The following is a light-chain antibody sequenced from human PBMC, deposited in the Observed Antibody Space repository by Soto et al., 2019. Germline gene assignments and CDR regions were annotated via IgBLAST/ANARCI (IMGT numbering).Light chain of an antibody. Sequence: QLVLTQPPSVSGAPGQRVTISCTGSSSNIGTGCDVHWYQLLPGTAPKLLIYGNSNRPSGVPDRFSGSKSGTSASLAITGLQAEDEADYYCQSYDSSLSGHVVFGGGTKVTVL. V-gene: IGLV1-40*01. CDR2: GNS. CDR3: QSYDSSLSGHVV. CDR1: SSNIGTGCD. J-gene: IGLJ2*01.